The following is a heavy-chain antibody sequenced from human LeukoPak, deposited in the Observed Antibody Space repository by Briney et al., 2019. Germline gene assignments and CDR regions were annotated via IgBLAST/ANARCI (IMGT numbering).Heavy chain of an antibody. J-gene: IGHJ4*02. CDR2: IKGKTDGGTT. D-gene: IGHD6-19*01. V-gene: IGHV3-15*01. Sequence: GGSLRLSCAASGFTFSNAWMSWVRQAPGKGLEWVGRIKGKTDGGTTDYAAPVKGRFTISRDDSKNTLYLQMNSLKTEDTAVYYCTTPRFRSGWYFDYWGQGTLVTVSS. CDR1: GFTFSNAW. CDR3: TTPRFRSGWYFDY.